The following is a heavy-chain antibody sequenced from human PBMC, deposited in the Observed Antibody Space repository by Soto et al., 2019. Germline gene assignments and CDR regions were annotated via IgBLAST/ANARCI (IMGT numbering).Heavy chain of an antibody. CDR2: INAGNGNT. Sequence: QVQLVQSGAEVKKPGASVKVSCKASGYTFTSYAMHWVRQAPGQRLEWMGWINAGNGNTKYSQKFQGRVTITRDTSASTAYMELSILRSEDTAVYSCARSIVVVTAADYWGQGTLVTVSS. V-gene: IGHV1-3*01. CDR1: GYTFTSYA. D-gene: IGHD2-21*02. CDR3: ARSIVVVTAADY. J-gene: IGHJ4*02.